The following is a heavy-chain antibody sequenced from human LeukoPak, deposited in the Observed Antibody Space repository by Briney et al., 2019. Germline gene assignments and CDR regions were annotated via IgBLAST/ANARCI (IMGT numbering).Heavy chain of an antibody. CDR2: ISSSGSTI. CDR3: ARGRHQRGREYTYFAP. CDR1: GFTFSDYY. Sequence: GGSLRLSCAASGFTFSDYYMSWIRQAPGKGLEWVSYISSSGSTIYYADSVKGRFTISRENVKNSLYLQMNSLRAGDTAVYYWARGRHQRGREYTYFAPWGQGTLVTVSS. J-gene: IGHJ5*02. D-gene: IGHD5-18*01. V-gene: IGHV3-11*04.